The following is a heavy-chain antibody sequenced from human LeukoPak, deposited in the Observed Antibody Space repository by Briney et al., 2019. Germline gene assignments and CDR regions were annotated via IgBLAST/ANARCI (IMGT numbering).Heavy chain of an antibody. Sequence: SETLSLTCAVYGGSFSGYYWSWIRQPPGKGLEWIGEINHSGSTNYNPSLKSRVTIPVDTSKNQFSLKLSSMTAADTAVYYCARGGYCSSTSCYRSYYYGMDVWGQGTTVTVSS. D-gene: IGHD2-2*02. CDR2: INHSGST. CDR1: GGSFSGYY. J-gene: IGHJ6*02. V-gene: IGHV4-34*01. CDR3: ARGGYCSSTSCYRSYYYGMDV.